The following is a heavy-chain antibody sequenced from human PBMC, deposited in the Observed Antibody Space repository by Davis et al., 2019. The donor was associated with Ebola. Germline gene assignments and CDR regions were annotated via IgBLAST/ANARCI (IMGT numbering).Heavy chain of an antibody. CDR3: AKDFYDSSGRYFDY. V-gene: IGHV3-30-3*01. D-gene: IGHD3-22*01. J-gene: IGHJ4*02. Sequence: GGSLRLSCAASRFTFSTYVMYWVRQAPGKGLEWVAVISYDGSSKYYVDSVKGRFIISRDNSKNTLYLQMNSLRAEDTAVYYCAKDFYDSSGRYFDYWGQGTLVTVSS. CDR2: ISYDGSSK. CDR1: RFTFSTYV.